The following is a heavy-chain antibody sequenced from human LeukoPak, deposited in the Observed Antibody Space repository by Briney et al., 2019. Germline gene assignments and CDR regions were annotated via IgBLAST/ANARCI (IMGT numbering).Heavy chain of an antibody. J-gene: IGHJ4*02. D-gene: IGHD3-9*01. CDR3: ARGRRFVLGYFDWLPYYFDY. CDR2: ISYDGSNK. CDR1: GFTFSSYA. Sequence: GGSLRLSCAASGFTFSSYAMHWVRQAPGKGLEWVAVISYDGSNKYHADSVKGRFTISRDNSKNTLYLQMNSLRAEDTAVYYCARGRRFVLGYFDWLPYYFDYWGQGTLVTVSS. V-gene: IGHV3-30-3*01.